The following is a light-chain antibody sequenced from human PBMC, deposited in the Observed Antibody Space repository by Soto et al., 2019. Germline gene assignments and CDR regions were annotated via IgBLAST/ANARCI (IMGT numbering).Light chain of an antibody. J-gene: IGKJ4*01. V-gene: IGKV1D-16*01. CDR1: QDINSY. CDR3: QQYNIYPLT. Sequence: DVKMTQSPSSLSASVGDRVTITCRASQDINSYLAWYQQKPGNAPKSLIYAASSLQTGVPSRFSGSVSGTDFTLTINNLQPEDSATYYCQQYNIYPLTFGGGTKVEIK. CDR2: AAS.